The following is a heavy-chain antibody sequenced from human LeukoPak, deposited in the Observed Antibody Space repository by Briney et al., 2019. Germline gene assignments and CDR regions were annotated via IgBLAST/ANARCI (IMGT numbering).Heavy chain of an antibody. J-gene: IGHJ4*02. CDR2: ISGSGGST. Sequence: GGSLRLSCAASGFTFSSYAMSWVRQAPGKGLEWVSAISGSGGSTYYADSVKGRFTISRDNSKNTLYLQMDSLRAEDTAVYYCANSHRPTGYSSGWGQGTLVTVSS. V-gene: IGHV3-23*01. CDR1: GFTFSSYA. D-gene: IGHD6-19*01. CDR3: ANSHRPTGYSSG.